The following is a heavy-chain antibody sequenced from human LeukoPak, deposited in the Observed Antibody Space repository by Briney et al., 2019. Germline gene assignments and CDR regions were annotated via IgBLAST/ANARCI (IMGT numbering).Heavy chain of an antibody. V-gene: IGHV4-4*02. CDR2: IFHAGST. Sequence: SETLSLTCAVSGGSISSNNWWSWVRQPPKKGLEWIGKIFHAGSTNYNPSLMSRVTISVDTSKNQFSLKLSSVTAADTAVYYCARAPRTGSSSSRGGFDYWGQGTLVTVSS. D-gene: IGHD6-6*01. J-gene: IGHJ4*02. CDR1: GGSISSNNW. CDR3: ARAPRTGSSSSRGGFDY.